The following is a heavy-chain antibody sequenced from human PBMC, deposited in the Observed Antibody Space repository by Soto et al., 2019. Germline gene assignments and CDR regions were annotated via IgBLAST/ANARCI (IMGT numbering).Heavy chain of an antibody. CDR3: ARVRWVGWSADAFDI. V-gene: IGHV3-74*01. Sequence: EVQLVESGGGLVQPGGSLRLSCAASGFTFSSYWMHWARQAPGKGLVWVSRINSDGSSTSYADSVKGRFTISRDNAKNTLYLQMNSLRAEDTAVYYCARVRWVGWSADAFDIWGQGTMVTVSS. D-gene: IGHD3-3*01. CDR1: GFTFSSYW. J-gene: IGHJ3*02. CDR2: INSDGSST.